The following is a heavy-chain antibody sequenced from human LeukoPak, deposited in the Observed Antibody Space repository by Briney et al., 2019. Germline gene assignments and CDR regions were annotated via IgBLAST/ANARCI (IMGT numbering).Heavy chain of an antibody. CDR1: EFTFSRYG. CDR3: ARGDYGDYVFDY. V-gene: IGHV3-33*01. J-gene: IGHJ4*02. Sequence: GGSLRLSCAASEFTFSRYGMHWVRQAPGKGLEWVAVIWYDGSNKYYADSVKGRFTISRDNSKNTLYLQMNSLRAEDTAVYYCARGDYGDYVFDYWGQGTLVTVSS. D-gene: IGHD4-17*01. CDR2: IWYDGSNK.